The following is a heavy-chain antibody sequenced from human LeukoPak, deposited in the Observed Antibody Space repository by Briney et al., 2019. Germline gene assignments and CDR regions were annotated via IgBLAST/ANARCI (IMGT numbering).Heavy chain of an antibody. Sequence: ASVEVSCKASGYTFTSYGISWVRQAPGQGLEWMGWISAYNGNTNYAQKLQGRVTMTTDTSTSTAYMELRSLRSEDTAVYYCARVGRDYGGNSGEGSPFDPWGQGTLVTVSS. CDR1: GYTFTSYG. D-gene: IGHD4-23*01. J-gene: IGHJ5*02. V-gene: IGHV1-18*01. CDR2: ISAYNGNT. CDR3: ARVGRDYGGNSGEGSPFDP.